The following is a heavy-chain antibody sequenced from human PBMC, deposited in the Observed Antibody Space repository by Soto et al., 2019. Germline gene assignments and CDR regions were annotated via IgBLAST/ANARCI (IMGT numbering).Heavy chain of an antibody. V-gene: IGHV1-69*06. CDR1: GGIFSSNT. J-gene: IGHJ5*02. D-gene: IGHD2-21*02. CDR2: IIPLFGTA. CDR3: ASKAACGGDCYAFDP. Sequence: QVYLVQSGAEVKKPGSSVKTSCKASGGIFSSNTINWVRQAAGQGLEWMGGIIPLFGTANYAEKFQGRVTITADKSTKTEYMELTSLRSEDTAVYYCASKAACGGDCYAFDPWGQGTLVTVSS.